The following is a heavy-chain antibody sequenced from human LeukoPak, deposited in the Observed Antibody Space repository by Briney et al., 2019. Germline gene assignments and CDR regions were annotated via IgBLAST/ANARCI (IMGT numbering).Heavy chain of an antibody. CDR3: ARLPGAVAGTDDAFDI. D-gene: IGHD6-13*01. CDR2: IYYSGSA. J-gene: IGHJ3*02. V-gene: IGHV4-39*01. CDR1: GGFISSSSYY. Sequence: SETLSLTCTVSGGFISSSSYYWGWIRQPPGKGLEWIGSIYYSGSAYYNPSLKSRVTISVDTSKNQFSLKLSSVTAADTAVYYCARLPGAVAGTDDAFDIWGQGTMVTVSS.